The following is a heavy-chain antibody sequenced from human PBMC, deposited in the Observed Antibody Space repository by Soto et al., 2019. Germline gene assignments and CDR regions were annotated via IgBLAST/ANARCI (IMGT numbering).Heavy chain of an antibody. V-gene: IGHV3-23*01. CDR2: ISGSGGST. CDR3: VRRSSPKELFDY. D-gene: IGHD6-13*01. CDR1: GLTFSSYA. J-gene: IGHJ4*02. Sequence: GSLRLSCAASGLTFSSYAMSWVRQAPGKGLEWVSAISGSGGSTYYADSVKGRFTISRDNSKNTLYLQMNSLRAEDTAVYYCVRRSSPKELFDYWGQGTLVTVSS.